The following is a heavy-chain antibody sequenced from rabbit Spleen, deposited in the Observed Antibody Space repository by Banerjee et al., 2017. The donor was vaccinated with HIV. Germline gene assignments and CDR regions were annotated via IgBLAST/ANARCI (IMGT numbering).Heavy chain of an antibody. V-gene: IGHV1S45*01. Sequence: QEQVVESGGGLVQPEGSLTLTCTASGFSFTNTWYMCWVRQPPGKGLEWIACINAATGKAVYASWAKGRFTISKTSSNTVTLQMTSLTAADTATCFCARDLVGVIGWNFNLWGPGTLVTV. CDR2: INAATGKA. CDR3: ARDLVGVIGWNFNL. CDR1: GFSFTNTWY. D-gene: IGHD1-1*01. J-gene: IGHJ4*01.